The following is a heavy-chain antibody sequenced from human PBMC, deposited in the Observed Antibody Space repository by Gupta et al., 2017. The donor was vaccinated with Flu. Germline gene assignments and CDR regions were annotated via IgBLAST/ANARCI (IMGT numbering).Heavy chain of an antibody. D-gene: IGHD3-10*01. CDR3: ARNLWFGELYKGAGIDY. CDR1: GFTFSSDS. V-gene: IGHV3-21*01. CDR2: ISSSSSYI. Sequence: VHLVESRGGLVKPVGSLIPSVAASGFTFSSDSLHCVCQAPGKGLEWVSSISSSSSYIYYADSVKGRFTISRDNAKNSLYLQMNSLRAEDTAVYYCARNLWFGELYKGAGIDYWGQGTLVTVSS. J-gene: IGHJ4*02.